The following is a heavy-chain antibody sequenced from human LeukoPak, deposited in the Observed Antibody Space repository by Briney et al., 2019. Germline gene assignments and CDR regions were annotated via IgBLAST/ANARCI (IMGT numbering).Heavy chain of an antibody. J-gene: IGHJ4*02. CDR2: IYYSGST. D-gene: IGHD6-19*01. CDR1: GVSISSSSYY. V-gene: IGHV4-39*01. Sequence: PSETLSLTCTVSGVSISSSSYYWGWIRQPPGKGLEWIGSIYYSGSTYYNPSLKSRVTISVDTSKNQFSLKLSSVTAADTAVYYCARLRVAVIDYWGQGTLVTVSS. CDR3: ARLRVAVIDY.